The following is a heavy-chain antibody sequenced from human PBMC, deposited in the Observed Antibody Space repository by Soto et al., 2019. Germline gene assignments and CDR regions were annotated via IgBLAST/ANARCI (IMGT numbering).Heavy chain of an antibody. J-gene: IGHJ6*02. D-gene: IGHD4-4*01. CDR2: FDPEDGET. V-gene: IGHV1-24*01. CDR3: ATGVTTTYYYYGMDV. Sequence: ASVKVSCKVSGCTLTELSMHWVRQAPGKGLEWMGGFDPEDGETIYAQKFQGRVTMTEDTSTDTAYMELSSLRSEDTAVYYCATGVTTTYYYYGMDVWGQGTTVTVSS. CDR1: GCTLTELS.